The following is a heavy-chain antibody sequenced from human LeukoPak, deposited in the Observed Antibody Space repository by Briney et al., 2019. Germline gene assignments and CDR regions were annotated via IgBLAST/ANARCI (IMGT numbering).Heavy chain of an antibody. CDR2: ISGSGLSR. V-gene: IGHV3-23*01. CDR3: VNLLPIWEEVSAG. Sequence: GGSLRLSCVGSGFSFSVYALSWVRQAPGKGLEWVSSISGSGLSRNYADSVKGRFTISRDNSKNTLFLQMNSLRVDDTAVYYCVNLLPIWEEVSAGWAQGTLVTVSS. D-gene: IGHD3-22*01. CDR1: GFSFSVYA. J-gene: IGHJ4*02.